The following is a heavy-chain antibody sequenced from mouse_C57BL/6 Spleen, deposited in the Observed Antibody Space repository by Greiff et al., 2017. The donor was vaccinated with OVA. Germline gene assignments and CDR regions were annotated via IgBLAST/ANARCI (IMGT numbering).Heavy chain of an antibody. D-gene: IGHD1-1*01. J-gene: IGHJ4*01. CDR3: ARRAYYGSSYAMDY. Sequence: DVMLVESGGGLVKPGGSLKLSCAASGFTFSDYGMHWVRQAPEKGLEWVAYISSGSSTIYYADTVKGRFTISRDNAKNTLFLQMTSLRSEDTAMYYCARRAYYGSSYAMDYWGQGTSVTVSS. CDR2: ISSGSSTI. CDR1: GFTFSDYG. V-gene: IGHV5-17*01.